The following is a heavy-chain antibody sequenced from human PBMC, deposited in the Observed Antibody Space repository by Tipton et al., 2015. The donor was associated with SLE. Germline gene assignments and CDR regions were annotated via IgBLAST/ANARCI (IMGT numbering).Heavy chain of an antibody. J-gene: IGHJ6*03. CDR2: ISNSGSTK. CDR1: GFTLSDYY. CDR3: ARGRSGYDGEGYYYYMDV. D-gene: IGHD5-12*01. V-gene: IGHV3-11*04. Sequence: GSLRLSCAASGFTLSDYYMNWIRQAPGKGLEWVAYISNSGSTKYYADSVKGRFTISRDNAENSLYLQMNSLRAEDTAVYYCARGRSGYDGEGYYYYMDVWGKGTTVAVS.